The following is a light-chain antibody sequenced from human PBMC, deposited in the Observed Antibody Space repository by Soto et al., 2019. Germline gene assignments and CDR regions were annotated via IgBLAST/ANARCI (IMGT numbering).Light chain of an antibody. CDR1: QTVNRSS. CDR3: QLVGDSLWR. J-gene: IGKJ4*02. Sequence: EIVLTQYPGTLPLSPGERATLSCRASQTVNRSSLAWYQQKPGQAPKLRIYVASSRVTGIPDRFSGSGSGTDVTLTISRREPEEFAVYYCQLVGDSLWRFGGGANVDIK. V-gene: IGKV3-20*01. CDR2: VAS.